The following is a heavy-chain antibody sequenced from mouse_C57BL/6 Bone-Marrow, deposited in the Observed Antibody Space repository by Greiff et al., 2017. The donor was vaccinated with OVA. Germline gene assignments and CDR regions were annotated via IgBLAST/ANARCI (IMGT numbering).Heavy chain of an antibody. D-gene: IGHD4-1*01. Sequence: VQLQQPGAELVRPGSSVKLSCKASGYTFTSYWMDWVKQRPGQGLEWIGNIYPSDSETHYNQKFKDKATLTVDKSSSTAYMQLSSLVAEDSAVYYCARDWAFDYWGKGTTLTVSS. CDR3: ARDWAFDY. J-gene: IGHJ2*01. CDR2: IYPSDSET. CDR1: GYTFTSYW. V-gene: IGHV1-61*01.